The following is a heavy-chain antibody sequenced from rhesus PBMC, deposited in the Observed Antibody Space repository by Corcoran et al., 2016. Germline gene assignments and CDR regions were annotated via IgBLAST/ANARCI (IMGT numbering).Heavy chain of an antibody. J-gene: IGHJ4*01. D-gene: IGHD5-24*01. CDR2: ISGTTGST. CDR1: GGSFSGYY. CDR3: ARDTAGTVDY. V-gene: IGHV4-165*01. Sequence: QVQLQESGPGLVKPSETLSLTCAVSGGSFSGYYWGWLRQPSGKGLAWIGYISGTTGSTTYHPTLKSRVTIDTDTAKNRFSLQLSSVTAADTAVYSCARDTAGTVDYWGQGVLVTVSS.